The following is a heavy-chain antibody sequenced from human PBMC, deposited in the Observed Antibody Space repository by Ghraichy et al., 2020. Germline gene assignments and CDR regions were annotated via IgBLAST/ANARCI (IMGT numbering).Heavy chain of an antibody. CDR2: ISGSGGST. CDR1: GFTFSSYA. J-gene: IGHJ4*02. D-gene: IGHD6-19*01. CDR3: ANRIERRGWHEVNFDY. Sequence: LSLTCAASGFTFSSYAMSWVRQAPGKGLEWVSAISGSGGSTYYADSVKGRFTISRDNSKNTLYLQMNSLRAEDTAVYYCANRIERRGWHEVNFDYWGQGTLVTVSS. V-gene: IGHV3-23*01.